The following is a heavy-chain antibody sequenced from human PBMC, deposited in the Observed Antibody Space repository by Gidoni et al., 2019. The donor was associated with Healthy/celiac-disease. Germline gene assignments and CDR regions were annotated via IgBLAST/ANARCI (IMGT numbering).Heavy chain of an antibody. V-gene: IGHV3-9*01. J-gene: IGHJ6*02. D-gene: IGHD3-9*01. CDR2: ISWNSGSI. CDR3: AARGYYDILTGRSDDYGMDV. CDR1: GFTFDDYA. Sequence: EVQLVESGGGLVQHGRSLRLSCAASGFTFDDYAMHWVRQAPGKGLEWVSGISWNSGSIGYADSVKGRFTISRDNAKNSLYLQMNSLRAEDTALYYCAARGYYDILTGRSDDYGMDVWGQGTTVTVSS.